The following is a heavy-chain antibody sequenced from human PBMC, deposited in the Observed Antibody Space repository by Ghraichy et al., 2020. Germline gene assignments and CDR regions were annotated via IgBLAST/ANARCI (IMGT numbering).Heavy chain of an antibody. Sequence: GGSLRLSCAASGFTFSSYAMSWVRQAPGKGLEWVSAISGSGGSTYYADSVKGRFTTSRDNSKNTLYLQMNSLRAEDTAVYYCAKAPVTTVTTQYYFDYWGQGTLVTVSS. CDR3: AKAPVTTVTTQYYFDY. CDR2: ISGSGGST. J-gene: IGHJ4*02. D-gene: IGHD4-17*01. V-gene: IGHV3-23*01. CDR1: GFTFSSYA.